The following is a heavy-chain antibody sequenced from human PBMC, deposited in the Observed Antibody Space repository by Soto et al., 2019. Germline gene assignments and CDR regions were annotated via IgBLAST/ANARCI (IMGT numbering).Heavy chain of an antibody. J-gene: IGHJ4*02. CDR1: GGSVNTYY. D-gene: IGHD3-22*01. Sequence: PSETLSLTCTVSGGSVNTYYWSWIRQRPGKGLEWIGYISYSGSTNYNPSLKSRVNISVDTSRNQFSLKLCSVTAADTAMYYCEREKYDSSFHYWGQGTLVTVSS. V-gene: IGHV4-59*02. CDR2: ISYSGST. CDR3: EREKYDSSFHY.